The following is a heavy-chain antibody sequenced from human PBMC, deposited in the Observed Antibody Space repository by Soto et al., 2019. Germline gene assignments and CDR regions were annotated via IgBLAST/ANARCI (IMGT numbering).Heavy chain of an antibody. J-gene: IGHJ4*02. CDR3: ESIAATYSYDSSGYLPTDY. CDR1: GGSISSSSYY. Sequence: QLQLQESGPGLVKPSETLSLTCTVSGGSISSSSYYWGWIRQPPGKGLEWIGSIYYSGSTYYNPSDQSRVTSTVDTSKNQFSLKLSSVTAADTAVYYCESIAATYSYDSSGYLPTDYWGQGTLVTVSS. D-gene: IGHD3-22*01. CDR2: IYYSGST. V-gene: IGHV4-39*01.